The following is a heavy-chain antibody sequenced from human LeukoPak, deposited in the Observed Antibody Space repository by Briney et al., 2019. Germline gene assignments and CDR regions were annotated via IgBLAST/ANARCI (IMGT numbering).Heavy chain of an antibody. CDR1: GVSFSGYY. CDR2: INHSGST. V-gene: IGHV4-34*01. CDR3: ARRRIAARRGFDY. J-gene: IGHJ4*02. Sequence: SETLSLTCAVYGVSFSGYYWSWIRQPPGKGLEWIGEINHSGSTNYNPSLKSRVTISVDTSKNQFSLKLSSVTAADTAVYYCARRRIAARRGFDYWGQGTLVTVSS. D-gene: IGHD6-6*01.